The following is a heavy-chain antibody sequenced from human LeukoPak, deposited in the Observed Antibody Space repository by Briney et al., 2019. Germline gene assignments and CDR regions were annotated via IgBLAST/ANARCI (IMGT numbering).Heavy chain of an antibody. Sequence: PGGSLRLSCAASGFTFSSYWMHWVRQAPGKGLVWASRINSDGSNTNYADSVKGRFTISRDNAKNTLYLEMNSLRGEDTALYYCARDPSRYCSGGSCYSDDYMDVWGKGTTVTVSS. D-gene: IGHD2-15*01. V-gene: IGHV3-74*01. CDR2: INSDGSNT. CDR1: GFTFSSYW. J-gene: IGHJ6*03. CDR3: ARDPSRYCSGGSCYSDDYMDV.